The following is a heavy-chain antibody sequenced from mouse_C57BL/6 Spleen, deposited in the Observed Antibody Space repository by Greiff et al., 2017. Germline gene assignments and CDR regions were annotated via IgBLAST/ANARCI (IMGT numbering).Heavy chain of an antibody. V-gene: IGHV1-62-2*01. CDR3: ARHEENYGSGYYAMDY. D-gene: IGHD1-1*01. J-gene: IGHJ4*01. CDR1: GYTFTEYT. CDR2: FYPGSGSI. Sequence: VKLVESGAELVKPGASVKLSCKASGYTFTEYTIHWVKQRSGQGLEWIGWFYPGSGSIKYNEKFKDKATLTADKSSSTVYMELSRLTSEDSAVYFCARHEENYGSGYYAMDYWGQGTSVTVSS.